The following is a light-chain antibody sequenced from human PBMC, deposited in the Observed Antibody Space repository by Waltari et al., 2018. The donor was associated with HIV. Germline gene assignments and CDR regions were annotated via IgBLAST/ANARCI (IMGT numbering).Light chain of an antibody. J-gene: IGLJ3*02. Sequence: SYELTQPPSVSVSPGQTATIPCSGDALPNQYSYWYRQKSGQAPVLMTFKDTERPSGIPERFSGSTSGTTVTLTISGVQAEDEADYYCQSSDSSGSYWVFGGGTKLTVL. CDR1: ALPNQY. CDR2: KDT. CDR3: QSSDSSGSYWV. V-gene: IGLV3-25*03.